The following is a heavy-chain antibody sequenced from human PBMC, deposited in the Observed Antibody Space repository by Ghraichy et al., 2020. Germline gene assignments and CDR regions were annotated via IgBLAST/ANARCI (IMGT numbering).Heavy chain of an antibody. CDR1: GFTFSTSG. CDR2: IGSRSSHI. Sequence: GGSLRLSCAASGFTFSTSGMTWVRQAPGKGLEWVSSIGSRSSHIYYADSVRGRFTVSRDNAKNSLYLQMNSLRVEDTAVYYCAKIAAPGNWSFDLWGRGTLVTVSS. V-gene: IGHV3-21*01. CDR3: AKIAAPGNWSFDL. D-gene: IGHD6-13*01. J-gene: IGHJ2*01.